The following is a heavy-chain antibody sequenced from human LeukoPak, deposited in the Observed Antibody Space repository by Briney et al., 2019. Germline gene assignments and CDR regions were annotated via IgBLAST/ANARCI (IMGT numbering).Heavy chain of an antibody. Sequence: GVSLRLSCAASGFTFSSYGMHWVRQAPGKGLEWVAFIRYGGSNKYYADSVKGRFTISRDNSKNTLYLQMNSLRAEDTAVYYCAKVSLEQWLVPYLDYWGQGTLVTVSS. D-gene: IGHD6-19*01. CDR3: AKVSLEQWLVPYLDY. V-gene: IGHV3-30*02. CDR2: IRYGGSNK. CDR1: GFTFSSYG. J-gene: IGHJ4*02.